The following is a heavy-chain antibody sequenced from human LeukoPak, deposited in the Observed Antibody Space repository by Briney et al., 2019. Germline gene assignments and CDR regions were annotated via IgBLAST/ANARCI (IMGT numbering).Heavy chain of an antibody. Sequence: ASVKVSCKASGDTFGTFSFNWVRQAPSEGLEWLGGLTPLAGTPNYAQKFQGRLTSADKSTSTVYMELSSLRSEDTAVYYCARGGLWFGELLGAFDIWGQGTMVTVSS. J-gene: IGHJ3*02. CDR1: GDTFGTFS. CDR2: LTPLAGTP. V-gene: IGHV1-69*06. D-gene: IGHD3-10*01. CDR3: ARGGLWFGELLGAFDI.